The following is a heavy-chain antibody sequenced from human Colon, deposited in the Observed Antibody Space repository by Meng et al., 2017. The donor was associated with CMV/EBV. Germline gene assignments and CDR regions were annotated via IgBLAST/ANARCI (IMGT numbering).Heavy chain of an antibody. CDR1: GYTFTANH. V-gene: IGHV1-2*02. CDR2: IYPQDGGT. CDR3: VRESWYFDF. D-gene: IGHD6-13*01. J-gene: IGHJ4*02. Sequence: QVQLGTSGTEVKKPGASVKVSCQTSGYTFTANHLHWVRQAPGQGLEWMGWIYPQDGGTYFAQKFQDRVTLTRDTSITTAYMELSGLTSDDTAIYYCVRESWYFDFWGEGTLVTVSS.